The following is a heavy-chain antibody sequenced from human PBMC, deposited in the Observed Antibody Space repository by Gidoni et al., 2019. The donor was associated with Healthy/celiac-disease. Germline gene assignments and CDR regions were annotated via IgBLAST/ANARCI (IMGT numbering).Heavy chain of an antibody. CDR1: GFTFTSSA. CDR2: IVVGSGNT. V-gene: IGHV1-58*01. Sequence: QMQLVQSGPEVKKPGTSVKVSCKASGFTFTSSAVQWVRQARGQRLEWIGWIVVGSGNTNYAQKFQERVTITRDMSTSTAYMELSSLRSEDTAVYYCAATDYDFWSGQERYYYYYMDVWGKGTTVTVSS. J-gene: IGHJ6*03. D-gene: IGHD3-3*01. CDR3: AATDYDFWSGQERYYYYYMDV.